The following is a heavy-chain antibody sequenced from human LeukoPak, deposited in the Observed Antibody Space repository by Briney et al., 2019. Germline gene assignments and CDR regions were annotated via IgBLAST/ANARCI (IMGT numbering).Heavy chain of an antibody. J-gene: IGHJ4*02. CDR2: ISSGSRTI. D-gene: IGHD3-22*01. CDR1: GFTFSSYS. V-gene: IGHV3-48*02. CDR3: ARDLGTSGYYFDY. Sequence: GGSLRLSCAASGFTFSSYSMNWVRQAPGKGLEWVSYISSGSRTIYYADSVKGRFTTSRDNAKNSLYLQMSSLRDEDTAVYYCARDLGTSGYYFDYWGQGTLVTVSS.